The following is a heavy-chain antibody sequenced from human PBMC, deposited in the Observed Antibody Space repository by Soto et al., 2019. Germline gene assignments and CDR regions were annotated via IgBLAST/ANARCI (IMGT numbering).Heavy chain of an antibody. CDR2: IDCNGRTT. Sequence: GGSPRLSCAASGFTFSDYWMHWVRQAPGKGLVWVSRIDCNGRTTSYADSVKGRFTISRDNSKNTLYLQMNSLRAEDTAVYYCAKGNYYDSSGYYYPPFDYWGQGTLVTVSS. V-gene: IGHV3-74*01. CDR1: GFTFSDYW. CDR3: AKGNYYDSSGYYYPPFDY. J-gene: IGHJ4*02. D-gene: IGHD3-22*01.